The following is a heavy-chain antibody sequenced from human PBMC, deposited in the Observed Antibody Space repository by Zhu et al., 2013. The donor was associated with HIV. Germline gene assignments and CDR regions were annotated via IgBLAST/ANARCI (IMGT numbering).Heavy chain of an antibody. Sequence: QVQLEQSGAEMKKPGSSMKVSCKTFGGSFSGSHFTWVRLAPGQGLEWVGWINPNSGGTNYAQKFQGRVTMTRDTSITTAYMDLTRLISDDTAVYYCARETGGYFQHWGQGTLVSVSS. CDR3: ARETGGYFQH. V-gene: IGHV1-2*02. J-gene: IGHJ1*01. CDR1: GGSFSGSH. D-gene: IGHD1-26*01. CDR2: INPNSGGT.